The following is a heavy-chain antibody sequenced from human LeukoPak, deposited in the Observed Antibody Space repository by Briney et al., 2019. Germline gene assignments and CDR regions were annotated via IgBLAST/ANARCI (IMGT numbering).Heavy chain of an antibody. D-gene: IGHD3-3*01. CDR1: GFTFSDYY. CDR3: ARSRITIFGVVKGANMDV. CDR2: ISSSGSTI. J-gene: IGHJ6*02. Sequence: GGSLRLSCAASGFTFSDYYMSWIRQAPGKGLEWVSYISSSGSTIYYADSVKGRFTISRDNAKNSLYLQMNSLRAKDTAVYYCARSRITIFGVVKGANMDVWGQGTTVTVSS. V-gene: IGHV3-11*01.